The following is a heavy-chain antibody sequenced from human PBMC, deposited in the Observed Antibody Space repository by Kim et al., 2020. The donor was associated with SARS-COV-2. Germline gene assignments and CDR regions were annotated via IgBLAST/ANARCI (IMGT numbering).Heavy chain of an antibody. Sequence: ASVKVSCKASGYTFTGYYMHWVRQAPGQGLEWMGRINPNSGGTNYAQKFQGRVTMTRDTSISTAYMELSRLRSDDTAVYYCARVGGGTMVRGVYYFDYWGQGTLVTVSS. J-gene: IGHJ4*02. V-gene: IGHV1-2*06. CDR1: GYTFTGYY. D-gene: IGHD3-10*01. CDR2: INPNSGGT. CDR3: ARVGGGTMVRGVYYFDY.